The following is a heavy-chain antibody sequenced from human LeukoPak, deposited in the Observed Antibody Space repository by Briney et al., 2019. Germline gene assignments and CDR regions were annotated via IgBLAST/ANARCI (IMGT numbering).Heavy chain of an antibody. Sequence: GASVKVSCKASGYSFTGYYIHWVRQAPGQGLEWMGWINPDGDVTKSAQKFQGRVTMTRDTSISTAYMELSRLRSDDTAFYYCARSAPTLTYDILTGYPGYWGQGTLVTVSS. CDR1: GYSFTGYY. J-gene: IGHJ4*02. CDR3: ARSAPTLTYDILTGYPGY. V-gene: IGHV1-2*02. D-gene: IGHD3-9*01. CDR2: INPDGDVT.